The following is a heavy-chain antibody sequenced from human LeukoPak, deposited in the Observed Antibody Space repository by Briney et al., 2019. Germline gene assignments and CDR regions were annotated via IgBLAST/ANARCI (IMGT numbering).Heavy chain of an antibody. CDR2: MNPNSGNT. CDR1: GYTFTSYD. J-gene: IGHJ4*02. D-gene: IGHD6-19*01. Sequence: GASVKVSCKASGYTFTSYDINWVRQATGQGLEWMGWMNPNSGNTGYAQKFQGRVTMTRDTSISTAYMELSRLRSDDTAVYYCARRGARIAVAGPGVGYWGQGTLVTVSS. CDR3: ARRGARIAVAGPGVGY. V-gene: IGHV1-8*02.